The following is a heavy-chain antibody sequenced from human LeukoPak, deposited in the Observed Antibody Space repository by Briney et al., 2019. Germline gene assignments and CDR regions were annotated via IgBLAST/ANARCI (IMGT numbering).Heavy chain of an antibody. Sequence: SETLSLTCTVSGVSIDYATYQWTWIRQSAGKGLEWIGLISKSGTTNYNPSHKSRVTISIDTTKNQFSLKLSSVTAADTAVYYCARDSPEDEYYFDYWGQGTLVTVSS. J-gene: IGHJ4*02. CDR1: GVSIDYATYQ. CDR3: ARDSPEDEYYFDY. V-gene: IGHV4-61*10. CDR2: ISKSGTT.